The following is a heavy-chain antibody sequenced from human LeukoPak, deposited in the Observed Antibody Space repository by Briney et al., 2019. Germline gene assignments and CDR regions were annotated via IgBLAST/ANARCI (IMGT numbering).Heavy chain of an antibody. CDR3: ASPWPLNSSKGYGMDV. CDR1: GGSISGSSYY. Sequence: SETLSLTCTVSGGSISGSSYYWGWIRQPPGKGLEWIGSIYYSGSTYYNPSLKSRVTISVDTSKNQFSLKLSSVTAADTAVYYCASPWPLNSSKGYGMDVWGQGTTVTVSS. J-gene: IGHJ6*02. V-gene: IGHV4-39*01. CDR2: IYYSGST. D-gene: IGHD6-13*01.